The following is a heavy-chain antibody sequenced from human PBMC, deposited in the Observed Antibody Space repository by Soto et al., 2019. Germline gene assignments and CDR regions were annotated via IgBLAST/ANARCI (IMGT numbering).Heavy chain of an antibody. CDR2: FIPIFGTS. J-gene: IGHJ6*02. Sequence: QVQLEQSGAEVKKPGSSVKVACKASGGTFRSHAIAWVRQAPGQGLEWMGDFIPIFGTSNYAQKFQGRISITADESRTTAYMELSTVTDEDTATYYCARGEGYYDSSGLEYYHGMDVWGQGTTLPVSS. D-gene: IGHD3-22*01. CDR1: GGTFRSHA. V-gene: IGHV1-69*01. CDR3: ARGEGYYDSSGLEYYHGMDV.